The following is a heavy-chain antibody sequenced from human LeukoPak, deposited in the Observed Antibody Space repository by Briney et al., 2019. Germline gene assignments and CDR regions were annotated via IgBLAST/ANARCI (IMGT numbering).Heavy chain of an antibody. J-gene: IGHJ6*02. V-gene: IGHV3-66*01. D-gene: IGHD3-10*01. Sequence: GGSLRLSCAASGSTVSSNYMSWVRQAPGKGLEWVSVIYSGGSTYYADSVKGRFTISRDNSKNTLYLQMNSLRAEDTAVYYCARDTLSGYYYYGMDVWGQGTTVTVSS. CDR1: GSTVSSNY. CDR2: IYSGGST. CDR3: ARDTLSGYYYYGMDV.